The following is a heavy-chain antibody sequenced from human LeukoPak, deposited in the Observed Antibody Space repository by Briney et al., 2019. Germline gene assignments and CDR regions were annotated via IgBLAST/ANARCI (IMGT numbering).Heavy chain of an antibody. J-gene: IGHJ1*01. CDR2: IYYSGRT. V-gene: IGHV4-39*01. D-gene: IGHD3-22*01. Sequence: SETLSLTCSVSADSVSRSDSYWDWIRQPPGKGLEWIGTIYYSGRTYYSPSLKSRVTMSVDPSNNQFSLNLRSVTAADTAVYYCARRRYYDGSGYLEWGQGTLLSVSS. CDR1: ADSVSRSDSY. CDR3: ARRRYYDGSGYLE.